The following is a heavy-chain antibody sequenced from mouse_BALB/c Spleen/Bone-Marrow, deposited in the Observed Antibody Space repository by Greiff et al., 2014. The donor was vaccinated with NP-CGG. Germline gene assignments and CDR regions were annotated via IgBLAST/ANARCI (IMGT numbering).Heavy chain of an antibody. CDR2: IDPANGNT. CDR3: ARGGNYGWFAY. Sequence: EVQLQQSGAELVKPGASVKLSCTASGFNIKDTYMHWVKQRPEQGLEWIGRIDPANGNTKYDPKFQGKATITADTSSNTAYLQLSSLTSEDTAVCYCARGGNYGWFAYWGQGTLVTVSA. J-gene: IGHJ3*01. CDR1: GFNIKDTY. D-gene: IGHD2-1*01. V-gene: IGHV14-3*02.